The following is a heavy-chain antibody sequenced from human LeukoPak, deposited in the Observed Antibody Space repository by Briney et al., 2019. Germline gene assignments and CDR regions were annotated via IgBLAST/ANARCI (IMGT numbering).Heavy chain of an antibody. CDR3: ARDSDYYMDV. V-gene: IGHV3-74*01. CDR1: GFTFSGCW. Sequence: GGSLRLSCAASGFTFSGCWMHWVRQGPGKGLVWVSRIHIDGSSTSYADSVKGRFTISRDNAKNTLYLQMNSLRAEDTAVYYCARDSDYYMDVWGKGTTVTVSS. J-gene: IGHJ6*03. CDR2: IHIDGSST.